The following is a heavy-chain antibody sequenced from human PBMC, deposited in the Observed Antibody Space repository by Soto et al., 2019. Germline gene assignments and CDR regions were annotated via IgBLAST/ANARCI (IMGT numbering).Heavy chain of an antibody. CDR2: INTYNGNT. Sequence: QVQLVQSGAEVKKPGASVKVSCKASGYTFTNYGISWVRQAPGQGLEWMGWINTYNGNTNYAPRLQGRVIMTADTSTSTAYMELSSLRSDDTPVYYCARERENYRYFDYWGQGTRVTVSS. J-gene: IGHJ4*02. CDR3: ARERENYRYFDY. V-gene: IGHV1-18*01. D-gene: IGHD3-16*02. CDR1: GYTFTNYG.